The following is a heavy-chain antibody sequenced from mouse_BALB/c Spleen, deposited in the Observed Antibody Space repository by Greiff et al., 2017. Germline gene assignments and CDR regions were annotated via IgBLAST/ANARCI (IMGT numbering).Heavy chain of an antibody. Sequence: EVQGVESGAELVKPGASVKLSCTASGFNIKDTYMHWVKQRPEQGLEWIGRSDPANGNTKYDPKFQGKATIAADTSSNTAYLQLSSLTSEDTAVYYLDGYDGAYWGQGTLVTVSA. CDR2: SDPANGNT. D-gene: IGHD2-2*01. V-gene: IGHV14-3*02. CDR3: DGYDGAY. CDR1: GFNIKDTY. J-gene: IGHJ3*01.